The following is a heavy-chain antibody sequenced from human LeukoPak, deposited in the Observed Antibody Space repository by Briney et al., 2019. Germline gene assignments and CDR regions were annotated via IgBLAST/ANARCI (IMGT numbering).Heavy chain of an antibody. CDR3: TRDREDHNLGVWYFGP. CDR1: GGYISTYY. D-gene: IGHD3-16*01. V-gene: IGHV4-59*01. CDR2: IYYTGIT. J-gene: IGHJ2*01. Sequence: SETLSLTCTVSGGYISTYYWSWIRQSPGKGLEWIGYIYYTGITNYNPSLKSRVTISVDTPKNQFSLKLTSVTAADTAVYYCTRDREDHNLGVWYFGPWGRGTLVTVSS.